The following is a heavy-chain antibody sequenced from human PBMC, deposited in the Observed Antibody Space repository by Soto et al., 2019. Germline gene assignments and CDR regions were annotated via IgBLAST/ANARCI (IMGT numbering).Heavy chain of an antibody. CDR3: ARHPVYATGWQIDY. D-gene: IGHD2-2*01. CDR2: IYNSGRT. Sequence: SETLSLTCTVSGGSIGSNIYHWCGIRHPPGKGLEWIGRIYNSGRTYYNASLKSRVSISIDTSKNQFSLKLTSVTAADTAVYYCARHPVYATGWQIDYWGQGALVTVSS. V-gene: IGHV4-39*01. J-gene: IGHJ4*02. CDR1: GGSIGSNIYH.